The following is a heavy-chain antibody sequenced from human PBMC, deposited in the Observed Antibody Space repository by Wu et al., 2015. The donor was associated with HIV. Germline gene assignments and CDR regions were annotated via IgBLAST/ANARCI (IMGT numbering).Heavy chain of an antibody. J-gene: IGHJ4*02. Sequence: QVQLVQSGAELKKPGSSVQVSCKTSEVTFGRNGISWVRQAPGQGLEWMGGILPAFGTANYAQKFRGRVTVTADLSTNTVYMDLRSLRSEDTAVYYCARRRTVAGRPLDYVGPGNAGHRLL. V-gene: IGHV1-69*12. CDR2: ILPAFGTA. CDR1: EVTFGRNG. CDR3: ARRRTVAGRPLDY. D-gene: IGHD6-19*01.